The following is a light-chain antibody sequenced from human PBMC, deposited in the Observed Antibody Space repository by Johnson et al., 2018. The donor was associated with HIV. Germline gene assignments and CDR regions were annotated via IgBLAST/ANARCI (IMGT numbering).Light chain of an antibody. CDR1: SSSIGNDY. Sequence: QSVLTQPPSVSAAPGQKVTISCSGNSSSIGNDYISWYQQLPGTAPKVLIYDNDQRPLGIPDRFSASKSGTSATLVITGLQTGDEADYYCGTWDNSLIPLYVCGTATRVSVL. CDR2: DND. V-gene: IGLV1-51*01. J-gene: IGLJ1*01. CDR3: GTWDNSLIPLYV.